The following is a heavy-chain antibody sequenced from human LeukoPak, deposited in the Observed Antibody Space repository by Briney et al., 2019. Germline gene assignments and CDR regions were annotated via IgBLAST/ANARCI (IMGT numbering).Heavy chain of an antibody. CDR3: ARYGDYGNFVDY. CDR1: GFTFGDYG. V-gene: IGHV3-20*04. Sequence: GGPLRLSCAASGFTFGDYGMSWVRHTPGKGLEWVSGIHWNGDSTGYADSVKGRLTISRDNAKNSLYLQMNSLRSEDTAVYYCARYGDYGNFVDYWGQGTLVTVSS. J-gene: IGHJ4*02. D-gene: IGHD4-17*01. CDR2: IHWNGDST.